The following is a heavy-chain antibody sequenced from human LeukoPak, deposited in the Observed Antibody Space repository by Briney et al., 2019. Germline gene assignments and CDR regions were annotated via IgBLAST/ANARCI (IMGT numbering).Heavy chain of an antibody. CDR2: IYYSGST. V-gene: IGHV4-59*01. CDR3: ARFMAIVSYFDY. J-gene: IGHJ4*02. CDR1: GGSISSYY. Sequence: PSETLSLTCTVSGGSISSYYWGWIRQPPGKGLEWIGYIYYSGSTNYNPSLKSRVTISVDTSKNQFSLKLSSVTAADTAVYYCARFMAIVSYFDYWGQGTLVTVSS. D-gene: IGHD3-16*02.